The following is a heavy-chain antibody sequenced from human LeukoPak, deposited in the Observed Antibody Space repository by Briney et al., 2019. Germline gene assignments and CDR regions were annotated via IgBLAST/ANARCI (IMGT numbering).Heavy chain of an antibody. CDR1: GGSFSGYY. D-gene: IGHD3-10*01. V-gene: IGHV4-34*01. Sequence: SETLSLTCAVSGGSFSGYYWSWVRQPPGKGLEWIGEINHSGSTNYNPSLKSGGTISVEKSKKQFSLKLSSVTAADTAVYYCARGEGRITMVRGPAGDWFDPWGQGTLVTVSS. CDR2: INHSGST. J-gene: IGHJ5*02. CDR3: ARGEGRITMVRGPAGDWFDP.